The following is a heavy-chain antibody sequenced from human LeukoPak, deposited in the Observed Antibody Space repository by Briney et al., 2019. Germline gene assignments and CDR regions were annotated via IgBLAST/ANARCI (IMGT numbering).Heavy chain of an antibody. Sequence: GGSLRLSCAASGFTLSSYWMHWVRQAPGKGLGWVSRINSDGSSTSYADSVKGRFTISRDNAKNTLYLQMNSLRAEDTAVYYCARESFNYGDLFDYWGQGTLVTVSS. J-gene: IGHJ4*02. V-gene: IGHV3-74*01. CDR3: ARESFNYGDLFDY. CDR1: GFTLSSYW. D-gene: IGHD4-17*01. CDR2: INSDGSST.